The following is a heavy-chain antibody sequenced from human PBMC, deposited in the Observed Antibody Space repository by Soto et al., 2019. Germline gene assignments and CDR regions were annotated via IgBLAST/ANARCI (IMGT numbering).Heavy chain of an antibody. CDR2: LYSGGST. CDR1: GFTVSSSY. J-gene: IGHJ4*02. D-gene: IGHD6-13*01. V-gene: IGHV3-66*01. Sequence: TGGSLRLSCAASGFTVSSSYITWVRQAPGKGLEWDSVLYSGGSTYYADSVKGRFTISRDNSKNTVYLQMNRLRVEDTAVYYCARDEYISSWGQGTLVTVSS. CDR3: ARDEYISS.